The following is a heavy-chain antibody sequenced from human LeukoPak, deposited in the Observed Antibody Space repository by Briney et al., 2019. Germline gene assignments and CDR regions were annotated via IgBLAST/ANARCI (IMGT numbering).Heavy chain of an antibody. CDR3: AKARTSTGGYHFDY. Sequence: PGGSLRLSCAASGFTFSSYAMSWVRQAPGKGLEWVSAISGSGGSTYYVDSVKGRFTISRDNSKNTLHLQMNSLGAEDTAVYYCAKARTSTGGYHFDYWGQRTPVTVSS. J-gene: IGHJ4*02. CDR1: GFTFSSYA. D-gene: IGHD2-8*02. V-gene: IGHV3-23*01. CDR2: ISGSGGST.